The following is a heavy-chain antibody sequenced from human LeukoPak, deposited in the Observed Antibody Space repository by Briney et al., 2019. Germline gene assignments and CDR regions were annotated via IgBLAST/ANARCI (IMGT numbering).Heavy chain of an antibody. CDR2: IKQDGSET. CDR1: GFTFNNYW. J-gene: IGHJ5*01. V-gene: IGHV3-7*04. Sequence: GGSLRLSCTVSGFTFNNYWMNWVRQAPGKGLEWVGNIKQDGSETYFGDSVKGRFTISRDNARNSLYLQMNSLRAEDTAVYYCAMATWVGGLDSWGQGTLVTVSS. D-gene: IGHD1-26*01. CDR3: AMATWVGGLDS.